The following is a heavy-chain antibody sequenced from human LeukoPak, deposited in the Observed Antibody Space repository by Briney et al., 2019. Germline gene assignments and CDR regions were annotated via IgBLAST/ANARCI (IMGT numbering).Heavy chain of an antibody. J-gene: IGHJ5*02. CDR2: IRHDGSNK. V-gene: IGHV3-30*02. CDR1: GFTFSSYG. Sequence: PGGSLRLSCAASGFTFSSYGMHWVRQAPGKGLEWVAFIRHDGSNKYYADSVKGRFTISRDNSKNTLYLQMNSLRAEDTAVYYCTYCGGDCYSWFDPWGQGTLVTVSS. CDR3: TYCGGDCYSWFDP. D-gene: IGHD2-21*02.